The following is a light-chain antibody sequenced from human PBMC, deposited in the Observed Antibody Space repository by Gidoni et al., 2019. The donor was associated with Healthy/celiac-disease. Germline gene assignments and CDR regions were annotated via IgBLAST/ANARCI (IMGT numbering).Light chain of an antibody. V-gene: IGKV3-11*01. CDR2: DAS. CDR3: QQRSNWPRWT. CDR1: QSVSSY. J-gene: IGKJ1*01. Sequence: EIVLTQSPAILSLSPGERATLSCRASQSVSSYLAWYQQKPGQAPRLLIYDASNRATGIPARFSGSGSGTDFTLTISSLEPEDFAVYYCQQRSNWPRWTFGQGTKVEIK.